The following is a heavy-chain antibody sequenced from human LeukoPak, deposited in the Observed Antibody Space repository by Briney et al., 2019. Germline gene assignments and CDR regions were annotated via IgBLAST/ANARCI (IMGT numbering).Heavy chain of an antibody. CDR1: GGSISSYY. V-gene: IGHV4-59*08. Sequence: SETLSLTCTVSGGSISSYYWSWIRQPPGKGLEWIGYIYYSGSTNYNPSLKSRVTISVDTSKNQFSLKLSSVTAADTAVYYCARHRGSITMVRGVIGPGFDYWGQGTLVTVSS. CDR3: ARHRGSITMVRGVIGPGFDY. J-gene: IGHJ4*02. D-gene: IGHD3-10*01. CDR2: IYYSGST.